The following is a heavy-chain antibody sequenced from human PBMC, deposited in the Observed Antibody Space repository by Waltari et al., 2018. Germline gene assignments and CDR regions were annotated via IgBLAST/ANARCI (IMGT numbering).Heavy chain of an antibody. V-gene: IGHV4-4*07. Sequence: QVQLQESGPGLVKPSETLSLTCTVSGGSISSYYWSWIRQPAGTGLEWIGRIYTSGSTNYNPSLKSRVTMSVDTSKNQFSLKLSSVTAADTAVYYCARQRGYSSGWSTGGHYYYYMDVWGKGTTVTISS. D-gene: IGHD6-19*01. CDR2: IYTSGST. CDR1: GGSISSYY. J-gene: IGHJ6*03. CDR3: ARQRGYSSGWSTGGHYYYYMDV.